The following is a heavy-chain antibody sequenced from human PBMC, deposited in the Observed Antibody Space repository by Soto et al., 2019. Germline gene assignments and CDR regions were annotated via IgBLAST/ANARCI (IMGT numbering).Heavy chain of an antibody. Sequence: GGSLRLSCAASGFTFSSYSMNWVRQAPGKGLEWVSYISSSSSTIYYADSVKGRFTISRDNAKNSLYLQMNSLRDEDTAVYYCARDTVVPAAISPSSNWFDPWGQGTLVTVSS. V-gene: IGHV3-48*02. D-gene: IGHD2-2*01. J-gene: IGHJ5*02. CDR2: ISSSSSTI. CDR1: GFTFSSYS. CDR3: ARDTVVPAAISPSSNWFDP.